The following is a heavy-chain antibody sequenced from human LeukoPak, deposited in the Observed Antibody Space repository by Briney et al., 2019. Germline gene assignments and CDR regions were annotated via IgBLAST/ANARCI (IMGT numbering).Heavy chain of an antibody. CDR2: IYSGGGT. V-gene: IGHV3-53*01. CDR1: GFTFSNNF. D-gene: IGHD1-26*01. Sequence: GGSLRLSCAASGFTFSNNFMTWVRQAPGKGLEWVSVIYSGGGTYYADSVKGRFTIPRDNSKNTLYLQMNSLRAEDTAVYYCVRGLSGNRGFDYWGQGTLVTVSS. CDR3: VRGLSGNRGFDY. J-gene: IGHJ4*02.